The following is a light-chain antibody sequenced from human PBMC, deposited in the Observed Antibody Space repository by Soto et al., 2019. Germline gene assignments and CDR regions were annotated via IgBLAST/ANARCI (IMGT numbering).Light chain of an antibody. CDR1: QSVLYSSNNKNY. Sequence: DIVMTQSPESLAVSLGERATINCKSSQSVLYSSNNKNYFAWYQHKPGQPPKLLIYWASTRESGVPDRFSGSGSGTDFTLTISRLQAEDVAVYYCQQYYSTPRTFGQGTKLEIK. J-gene: IGKJ2*02. CDR2: WAS. V-gene: IGKV4-1*01. CDR3: QQYYSTPRT.